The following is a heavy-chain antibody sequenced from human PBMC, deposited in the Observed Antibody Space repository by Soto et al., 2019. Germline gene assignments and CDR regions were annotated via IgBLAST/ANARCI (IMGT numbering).Heavy chain of an antibody. CDR3: AKGGLYYDILTGYS. CDR1: GFTFSSYA. CDR2: ISGSGGST. Sequence: GGSLRLSCAASGFTFSSYAMSWVRQAPGKGLEWVSAISGSGGSTYYADSVKGRFTISRDNSKNTLYLQMNSLRAEDTAVYYCAKGGLYYDILTGYSWGQGTLVTVSS. D-gene: IGHD3-9*01. V-gene: IGHV3-23*01. J-gene: IGHJ5*02.